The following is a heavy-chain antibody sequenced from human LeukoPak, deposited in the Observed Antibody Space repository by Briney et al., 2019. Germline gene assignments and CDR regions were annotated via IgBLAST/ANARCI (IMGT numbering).Heavy chain of an antibody. CDR3: VRDYYGSGKGWFDP. J-gene: IGHJ5*02. Sequence: SETLSLTCTVSGGSISSGGYYWSWIRQPPGKGLEWIGYIFDNRNTKYNPSLKSRVSLSLDTSKNEFSLNLSSVTAADTAVYYCVRDYYGSGKGWFDPWGQGTLVTVSS. CDR1: GGSISSGGYY. D-gene: IGHD3-10*01. CDR2: IFDNRNT. V-gene: IGHV4-61*08.